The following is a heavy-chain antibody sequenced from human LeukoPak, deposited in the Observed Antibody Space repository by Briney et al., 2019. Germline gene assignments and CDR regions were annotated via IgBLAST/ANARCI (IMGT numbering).Heavy chain of an antibody. CDR3: ARLWFGESTFDY. V-gene: IGHV1-69*04. Sequence: SVTVSCTSSGGTFSIYAISWVRQAPGQGLEWMGRIIPIFGIANYAQKFQGRVTITADKSTSTAYMELSSLRSEDTAVYYCARLWFGESTFDYWGQGTLVTVSS. J-gene: IGHJ4*02. D-gene: IGHD3-10*01. CDR2: IIPIFGIA. CDR1: GGTFSIYA.